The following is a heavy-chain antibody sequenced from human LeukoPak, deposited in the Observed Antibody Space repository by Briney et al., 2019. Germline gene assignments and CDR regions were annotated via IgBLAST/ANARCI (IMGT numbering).Heavy chain of an antibody. CDR3: AREPSYYYDSSGYYYGWFDP. V-gene: IGHV4-34*01. J-gene: IGHJ5*02. CDR1: GGSFSGYY. Sequence: RSSETLSLTCAVYGGSFSGYYWSWIRQPPGKGLEWIGEINHSGSTNYNPSLKSRVTISVDTSKNQFSLKLSSVTAADPAVYYCAREPSYYYDSSGYYYGWFDPWGQGTLVTVSS. CDR2: INHSGST. D-gene: IGHD3-22*01.